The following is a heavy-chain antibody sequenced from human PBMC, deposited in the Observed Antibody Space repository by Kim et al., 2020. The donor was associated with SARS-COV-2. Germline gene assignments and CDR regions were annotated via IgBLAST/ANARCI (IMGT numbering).Heavy chain of an antibody. V-gene: IGHV4-34*01. CDR1: GGSSSGSS. CDR2: INHSGST. J-gene: IGHJ6*02. D-gene: IGHD3-22*01. CDR3: ARGRAGVVPSPVLGLGPYYEYYIMDV. Sequence: SETLSLTCAVYGGSSSGSSWTWIRQPPGKGLEWIGQINHSGSTNYNPSLQSRVSISTDTSKNQFSVRLRSVTAADTAVYYCARGRAGVVPSPVLGLGPYYEYYIMDVWGRGTTVAVSS.